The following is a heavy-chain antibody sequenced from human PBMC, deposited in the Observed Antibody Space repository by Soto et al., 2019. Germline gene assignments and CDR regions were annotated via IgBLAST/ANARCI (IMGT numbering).Heavy chain of an antibody. CDR1: GYSISSGYY. J-gene: IGHJ6*02. Sequence: KPSETLSLTCAVSGYSISSGYYWGWIRQPPGKGLEWIGSIYHSGSTYYNPSLKSRVTISVDTSKNQFSLKLSSVTAADTAVYYCARDEVGATYYGMDVWGQGTTVTVSS. CDR2: IYHSGST. V-gene: IGHV4-38-2*02. D-gene: IGHD1-26*01. CDR3: ARDEVGATYYGMDV.